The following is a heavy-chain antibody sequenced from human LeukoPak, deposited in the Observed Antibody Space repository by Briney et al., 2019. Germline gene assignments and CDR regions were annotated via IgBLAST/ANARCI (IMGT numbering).Heavy chain of an antibody. D-gene: IGHD3-10*01. CDR1: GYTFTGYY. CDR2: INPNSGGT. V-gene: IGHV1-2*02. J-gene: IGHJ4*02. CDR3: ARDGITMVRGVISGY. Sequence: ASVKVSCKASGYTFTGYYMHWVRQAPGQGLEWMGWINPNSGGTNYAQKFQGRVTMTRDTSISTAYMELSRLRSDDTAVYYCARDGITMVRGVISGYRGQGTLVTVSS.